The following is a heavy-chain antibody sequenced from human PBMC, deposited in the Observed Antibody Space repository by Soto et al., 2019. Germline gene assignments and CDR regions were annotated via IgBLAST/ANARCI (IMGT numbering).Heavy chain of an antibody. CDR1: GFTFSSYA. D-gene: IGHD3-10*01. V-gene: IGHV3-30-3*01. Sequence: QVQLVESGGGVVQPGRSLRLSCAASGFTFSSYAMHWVRQAPGKGLEWVAVISYDGSNKYYADSVKGRFTISRDNSKNTLYLQMNSLRAEDTAVYYCARGGFGEQSYYYYCMDVWGQGTTVTVSS. CDR3: ARGGFGEQSYYYYCMDV. CDR2: ISYDGSNK. J-gene: IGHJ6*02.